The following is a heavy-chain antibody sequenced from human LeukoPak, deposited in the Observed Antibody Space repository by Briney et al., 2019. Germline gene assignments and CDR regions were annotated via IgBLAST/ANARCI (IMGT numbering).Heavy chain of an antibody. CDR1: GFTFSSYA. D-gene: IGHD4/OR15-4a*01. J-gene: IGHJ4*02. CDR2: IKSKVDGETT. Sequence: GGSLRLSCAASGFTFSSYAMTWVRQAPGKGLEWVGRIKSKVDGETTDYAAPVKGRFTISRDDSNNMVYLQMNSLKIEDTAVYYCAIDEPNYAPYDFDYWGQGTLVTVSS. V-gene: IGHV3-15*01. CDR3: AIDEPNYAPYDFDY.